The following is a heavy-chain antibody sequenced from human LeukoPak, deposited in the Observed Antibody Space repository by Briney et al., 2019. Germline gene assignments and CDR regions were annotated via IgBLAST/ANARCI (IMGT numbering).Heavy chain of an antibody. CDR1: GYTFTSYY. J-gene: IGHJ6*03. CDR2: INPSGGST. Sequence: ASVKVSCKASGYTFTSYYMHWVRQAPGQGLEWMGIINPSGGSTSYAQKFQGRVTMTRDTSTSTVHMELSSLRSEDTAVYYCASHSSSWLRGYYYYYMDVWGKGTTVTVSS. V-gene: IGHV1-46*01. CDR3: ASHSSSWLRGYYYYYMDV. D-gene: IGHD6-13*01.